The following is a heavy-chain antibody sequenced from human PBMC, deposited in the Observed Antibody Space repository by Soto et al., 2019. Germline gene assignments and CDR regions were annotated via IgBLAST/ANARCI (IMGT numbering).Heavy chain of an antibody. CDR1: GFTFSSYA. J-gene: IGHJ6*02. CDR3: ASSQKIFGVVNSPYYYGMDV. V-gene: IGHV3-23*01. Sequence: GGSLRLSCAASGFTFSSYAMSWVRQAPGKGPEWVSAISGSGGSTYYADSVKGRFTISRDNSKSTLYLQMNSLRAEDTAVYYCASSQKIFGVVNSPYYYGMDVWGQGTTVTVSS. CDR2: ISGSGGST. D-gene: IGHD3-3*01.